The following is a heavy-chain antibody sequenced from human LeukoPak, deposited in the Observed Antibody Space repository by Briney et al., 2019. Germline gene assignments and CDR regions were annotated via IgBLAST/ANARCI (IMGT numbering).Heavy chain of an antibody. CDR3: ARSLLDYYGSGSYPDYYCGMDV. V-gene: IGHV4-59*01. Sequence: PSETLSLTCTVSGGSISSYYWSWIRQPPGKGLEWIGYIYYSGSTNYNPSLKSRVTISVDTSKNQFSLKLSSVTAADTAVYYCARSLLDYYGSGSYPDYYCGMDVWGQGTTVTVSS. CDR2: IYYSGST. J-gene: IGHJ6*02. CDR1: GGSISSYY. D-gene: IGHD3-10*01.